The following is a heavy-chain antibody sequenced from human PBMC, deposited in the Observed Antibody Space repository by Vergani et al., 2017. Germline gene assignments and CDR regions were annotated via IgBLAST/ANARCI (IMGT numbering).Heavy chain of an antibody. Sequence: QVQLQESGPGLVKPSETLSLTCTVSGGSISSYYWSWIRQPAGKGLEWIGRIYTSGSTNYNPSLKSRVTMSVDTSKNQFSLKLSSVTAADTAVYYCARESCSSTSCPFDYWGQGTLVTVPS. CDR1: GGSISSYY. CDR2: IYTSGST. CDR3: ARESCSSTSCPFDY. D-gene: IGHD2-2*01. V-gene: IGHV4-4*07. J-gene: IGHJ4*02.